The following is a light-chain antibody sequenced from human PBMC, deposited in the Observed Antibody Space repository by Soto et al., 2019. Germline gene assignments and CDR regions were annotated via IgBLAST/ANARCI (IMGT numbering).Light chain of an antibody. CDR1: QSVGNNY. V-gene: IGKV3-20*01. CDR2: DAS. J-gene: IGKJ4*01. Sequence: EIVLTQSPGTLSLSPGERATLSCRSSQSVGNNYLAWYQQKPGQVPRRLIYDASIRASGIPDRFSGTGSGTDFTLTISRLEPEDVAVYYCHQCATSPLTFGGGTRVEIK. CDR3: HQCATSPLT.